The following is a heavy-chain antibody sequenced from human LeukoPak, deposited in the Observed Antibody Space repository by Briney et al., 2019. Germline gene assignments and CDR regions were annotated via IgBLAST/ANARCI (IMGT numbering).Heavy chain of an antibody. V-gene: IGHV3-7*01. CDR1: GFTFSSYW. J-gene: IGHJ3*02. CDR3: AKPVFWKSVRDAFDI. D-gene: IGHD3-3*01. CDR2: IKQDGSEK. Sequence: GGSLRLSCAASGFTFSSYWMSWVRQAPGKGLEWVANIKQDGSEKYYVDSVKGRFTISRDNSKNTLYLQMNSLRAEDTAVYYCAKPVFWKSVRDAFDIWGQGTMVTVSS.